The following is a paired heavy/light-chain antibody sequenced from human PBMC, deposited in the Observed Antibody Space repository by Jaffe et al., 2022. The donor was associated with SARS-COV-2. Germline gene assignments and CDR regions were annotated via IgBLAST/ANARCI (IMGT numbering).Heavy chain of an antibody. V-gene: IGHV4-39*01. CDR3: GRGLASSWYGAVFAS. Sequence: QLHLQESGPGLVNPSETLSLTCTVSGDSISSSDYYWGWVRQPPGKGLEWIGSIDYRANAYYRPSLNSRVTISLDTSNQQFSMSLRSVSAADTAVYYCGRGLASSWYGAVFASWGQGTLVTVSS. CDR2: IDYRANA. D-gene: IGHD6-13*01. CDR1: GDSISSSDYY. J-gene: IGHJ4*02.
Light chain of an antibody. Sequence: VMTQSPATLSVSPGGGATLFCRASQSVSSKLAWYQQTPGQAPRLLIYGASTRAAGIPARFSGSGSGTEFTLTISSLQSEDFAVYYCQQYDVWPTFGQGTKVEIK. V-gene: IGKV3-15*01. CDR1: QSVSSK. J-gene: IGKJ1*01. CDR3: QQYDVWPT. CDR2: GAS.